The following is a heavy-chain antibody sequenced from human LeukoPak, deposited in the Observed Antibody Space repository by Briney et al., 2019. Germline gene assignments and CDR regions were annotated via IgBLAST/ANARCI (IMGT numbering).Heavy chain of an antibody. CDR3: ARVTIFGVVDAFDI. J-gene: IGHJ3*02. V-gene: IGHV4-38-2*02. D-gene: IGHD3-3*01. Sequence: SETLSLTCTVSGYSISSGYYWGWIRQPPGKGLEWIGSIYHSGSTYYNPSLKSRVTISVDTSKNQFSLKLSSVTAADTAVYYCARVTIFGVVDAFDIWGQGTMVTVSS. CDR2: IYHSGST. CDR1: GYSISSGYY.